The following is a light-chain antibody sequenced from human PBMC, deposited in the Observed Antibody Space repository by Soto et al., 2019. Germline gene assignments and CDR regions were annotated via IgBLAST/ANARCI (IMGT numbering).Light chain of an antibody. J-gene: IGKJ3*01. CDR2: WAS. CDR3: QQYYSTPST. V-gene: IGKV4-1*01. Sequence: DIVMTQSPDSLAVSLGERATINCKSSQSVLYSSNNKNYLAWYQQKPGQPPKLLIYWASTRESGVPDRFSGAGSVTDFTLTISSLQAEDLAVYSCQQYYSTPSTFGPGTKVDIK. CDR1: QSVLYSSNNKNY.